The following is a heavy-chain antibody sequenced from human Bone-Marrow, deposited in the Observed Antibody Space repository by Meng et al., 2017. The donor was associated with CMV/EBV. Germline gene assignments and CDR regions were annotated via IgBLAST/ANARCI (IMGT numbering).Heavy chain of an antibody. CDR1: GFTFSSYG. CDR3: ARLKHYYGSGSYYNGFDY. J-gene: IGHJ4*02. Sequence: GESLKISCAASGFTFSSYGMHWVRQAPGKGLEWVAFIRYDGSNKYYADSVKGRFTISRDNAKNSLYLQMNSLRAEDTAVYYCARLKHYYGSGSYYNGFDYWGQGTLVTVSS. D-gene: IGHD3-10*01. V-gene: IGHV3-30*02. CDR2: IRYDGSNK.